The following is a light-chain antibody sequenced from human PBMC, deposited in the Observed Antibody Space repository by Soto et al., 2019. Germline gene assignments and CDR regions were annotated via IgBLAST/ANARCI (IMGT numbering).Light chain of an antibody. CDR2: DAS. CDR3: QQYHTSSIT. CDR1: QTISSW. V-gene: IGKV1-5*01. J-gene: IGKJ5*01. Sequence: DIQMTQSPSTLSASVGDRVTITCRASQTISSWLAWYQQKPGKAPNLLIYDASTLERGVPSRFSGTGSGTEFTLTIDSLQPDDFATYYCQQYHTSSITFGQGTDWRL.